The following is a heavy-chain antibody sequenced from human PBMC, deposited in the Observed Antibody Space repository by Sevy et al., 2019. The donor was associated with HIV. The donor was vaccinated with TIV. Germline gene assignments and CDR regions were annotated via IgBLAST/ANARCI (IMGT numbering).Heavy chain of an antibody. D-gene: IGHD2-21*02. Sequence: AGSLRLSCAASGFTFSSYALHWVRQAPGKGLEWVAVISYDDGSNRNYADSVKGRFTISRDNSKNTVYLQMNSLRPEDMAVYYCARDSGYCGGDCYGPGGNWGQGTLVTVSS. CDR2: ISYDDGSNR. CDR3: ARDSGYCGGDCYGPGGN. CDR1: GFTFSSYA. V-gene: IGHV3-30-3*01. J-gene: IGHJ4*02.